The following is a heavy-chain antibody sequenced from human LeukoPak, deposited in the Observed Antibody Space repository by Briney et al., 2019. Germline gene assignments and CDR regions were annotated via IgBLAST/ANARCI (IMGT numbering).Heavy chain of an antibody. CDR2: IYYSGST. Sequence: PSETLSLTSTVSGGSISSYYWSWIRQPPGKGLQWIGYIYYSGSTNYNPSLKSRVTISVDTSKNQFSLKLSSVTAADTAVYYCARAGVGPGEDAFDIWGQVTMVTVSS. J-gene: IGHJ3*02. CDR1: GGSISSYY. V-gene: IGHV4-59*08. D-gene: IGHD7-27*01. CDR3: ARAGVGPGEDAFDI.